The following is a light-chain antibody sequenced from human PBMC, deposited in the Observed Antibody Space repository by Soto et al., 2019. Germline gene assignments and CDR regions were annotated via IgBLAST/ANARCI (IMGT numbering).Light chain of an antibody. CDR2: DAS. J-gene: IGKJ5*01. V-gene: IGKV3-20*01. Sequence: EIVMTQSPATLSVSPGERVTLSCRASERIYSAYLGWYQQKPGQAPRLLIYDASTRATGIPDRFSGSGSGTDFTLTISRLEPEDFAVYYCQQYSRSPSITFGQGTRLEIK. CDR1: ERIYSAY. CDR3: QQYSRSPSIT.